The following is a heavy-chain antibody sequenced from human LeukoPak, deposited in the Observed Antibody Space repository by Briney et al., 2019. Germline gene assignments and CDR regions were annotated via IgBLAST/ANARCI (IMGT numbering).Heavy chain of an antibody. Sequence: SVKVSCKASGGTFSSYAISWVRQAPGQGLEWMGGIIPIFGTANYAQKFQGRVTITADESTSTAYMELSSLRSEDTAVYYCASYRYYHGSGSSYYYGMDVWGQGTTVTVSS. J-gene: IGHJ6*02. CDR3: ASYRYYHGSGSSYYYGMDV. D-gene: IGHD3-10*01. V-gene: IGHV1-69*01. CDR2: IIPIFGTA. CDR1: GGTFSSYA.